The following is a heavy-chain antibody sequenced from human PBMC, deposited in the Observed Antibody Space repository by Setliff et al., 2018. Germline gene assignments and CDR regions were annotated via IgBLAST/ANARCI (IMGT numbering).Heavy chain of an antibody. V-gene: IGHV5-51*01. D-gene: IGHD2-21*01. CDR2: IYPGDSHT. CDR3: ARRGERFFNWFDP. CDR1: GYSFSNFW. J-gene: IGHJ5*02. Sequence: GESLKISCQGSGYSFSNFWIGWVRQMPGKGLEWMGIIYPGDSHTRYSPSFQGQVTISTDTSINTAFLQWNNLKAPDTAVYYCARRGERFFNWFDPWGQGTLVTVSS.